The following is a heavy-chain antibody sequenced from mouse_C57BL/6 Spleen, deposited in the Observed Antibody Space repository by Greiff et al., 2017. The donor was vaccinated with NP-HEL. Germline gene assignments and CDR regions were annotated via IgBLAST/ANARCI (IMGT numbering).Heavy chain of an antibody. CDR2: IYPSDSET. D-gene: IGHD2-5*01. J-gene: IGHJ4*01. V-gene: IGHV1-61*01. CDR1: GYTFTSYW. Sequence: VQLQQPGAELVRPGSSVKLSCKASGYTFTSYWMDWVKQRPGQGLEWIGNIYPSDSETHYNQKFKDKATLTVDKSSSTAYMQLSSLTSEDSAVYYCARSLYSNNYAMDYWGQGTSVTVSS. CDR3: ARSLYSNNYAMDY.